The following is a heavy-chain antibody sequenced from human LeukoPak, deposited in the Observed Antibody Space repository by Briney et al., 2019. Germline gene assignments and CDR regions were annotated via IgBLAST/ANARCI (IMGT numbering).Heavy chain of an antibody. J-gene: IGHJ4*02. CDR1: GFTFSSYS. V-gene: IGHV3-21*04. Sequence: GGSLRLSCAASGFTFSSYSMNWVRQAPGKGLEWVSFISSSRSYIYYADSVKGRFTISRDNAKNSLYLQMNSLRAEDTALYYCARGVVVVVAATYSHYYFDYWGQGTLVTVSS. D-gene: IGHD2-15*01. CDR3: ARGVVVVVAATYSHYYFDY. CDR2: ISSSRSYI.